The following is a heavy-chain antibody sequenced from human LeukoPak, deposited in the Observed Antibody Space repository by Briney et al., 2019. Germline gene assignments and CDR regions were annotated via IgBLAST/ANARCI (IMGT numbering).Heavy chain of an antibody. CDR3: ARRPRDCSGGCCYDF. V-gene: IGHV5-51*01. CDR2: IYPGDSDT. D-gene: IGHD2-15*01. J-gene: IGHJ4*02. Sequence: GESLKISCKVSGYSFINYWIAWVRQKPGKGLEWVGIIYPGDSDTRYSPSFQGQVTISADKSMKTTYLQWSALQASDTAIYYYARRPRDCSGGCCYDFWGQGTLVSVPS. CDR1: GYSFINYW.